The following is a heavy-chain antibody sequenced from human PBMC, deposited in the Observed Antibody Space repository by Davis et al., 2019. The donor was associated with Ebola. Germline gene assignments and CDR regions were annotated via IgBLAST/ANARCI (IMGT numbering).Heavy chain of an antibody. CDR2: ISSSGSTI. Sequence: GESLKISCAASGFTFSDYYMSWIRQAPGKGLEWVSYISSSGSTIYYADSVKGRFTISRDNAKNSLFLQMNSLRAEDTAVYYCARDLRYYGSGSYVWFDPWGQGTLVTVSS. D-gene: IGHD3-10*01. J-gene: IGHJ5*02. CDR3: ARDLRYYGSGSYVWFDP. CDR1: GFTFSDYY. V-gene: IGHV3-11*04.